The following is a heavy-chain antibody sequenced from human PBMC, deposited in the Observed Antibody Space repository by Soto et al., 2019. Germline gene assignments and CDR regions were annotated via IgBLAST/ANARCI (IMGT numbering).Heavy chain of an antibody. CDR1: GFSLSTSGVG. CDR3: AHDGYSYGYEMATTYFDY. V-gene: IGHV2-5*02. J-gene: IGHJ4*02. CDR2: IYWDDDK. Sequence: QITLKESGPTLVKPTQTLTLTCTFSGFSLSTSGVGVGWIRQPPGKALEWLALIYWDDDKRYSPSLKSRLTITKDTSKNQVVLTMTNMDPVDTATYHCAHDGYSYGYEMATTYFDYWGQGTLVTVSS. D-gene: IGHD5-18*01.